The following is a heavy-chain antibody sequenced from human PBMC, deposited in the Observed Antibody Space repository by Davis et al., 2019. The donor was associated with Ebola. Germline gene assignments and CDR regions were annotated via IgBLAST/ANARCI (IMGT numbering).Heavy chain of an antibody. CDR3: GRTNWNYMGLDS. CDR1: GDSVSSRSAA. V-gene: IGHV6-1*01. D-gene: IGHD1-7*01. J-gene: IGHJ5*01. CDR2: TYYRSKWYT. Sequence: SQTLSLTCAISGDSVSSRSAAWNWIRQSPSRGLEWLGKTYYRSKWYTDYALSVRSRIVINPDTSKNQFSLKLSSVTAADTAVYYCGRTNWNYMGLDSWGLGTLVTVSS.